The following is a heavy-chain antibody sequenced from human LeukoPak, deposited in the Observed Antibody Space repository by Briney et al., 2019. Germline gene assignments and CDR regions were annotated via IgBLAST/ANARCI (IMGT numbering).Heavy chain of an antibody. Sequence: GGSLRLSCAASGFTFRSYAMHWVRQAPGKGLEWVAVISYDGSNKYYADPVKGRFTISRDNSKNTLYLQMNSLRAEDTAVYYCARDRDYYDSNSFSPDAFGIWGQGTMVTVSS. J-gene: IGHJ3*02. CDR2: ISYDGSNK. V-gene: IGHV3-30-3*01. CDR3: ARDRDYYDSNSFSPDAFGI. CDR1: GFTFRSYA. D-gene: IGHD3-22*01.